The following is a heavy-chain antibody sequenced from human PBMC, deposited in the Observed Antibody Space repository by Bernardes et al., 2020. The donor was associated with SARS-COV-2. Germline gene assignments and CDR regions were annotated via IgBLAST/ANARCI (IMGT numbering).Heavy chain of an antibody. CDR3: AGSSCGIDCYIGGLRSWDYGMDV. Sequence: SETLSLTCTVSGGALSSSNYYWGWIREAPGKGREWIGSIYPSGNSHYSPSLQSRVTESVDPSQNQFSLRLSFVTAADTAVYYCAGSSCGIDCYIGGLRSWDYGMDVWRQGITVTVAS. V-gene: IGHV4-39*01. D-gene: IGHD2-21*02. CDR2: IYPSGNS. J-gene: IGHJ6*02. CDR1: GGALSSSNYY.